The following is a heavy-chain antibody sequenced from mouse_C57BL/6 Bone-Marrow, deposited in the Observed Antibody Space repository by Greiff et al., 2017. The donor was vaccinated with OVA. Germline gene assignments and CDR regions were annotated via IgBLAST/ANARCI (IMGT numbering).Heavy chain of an antibody. D-gene: IGHD2-12*01. CDR3: ARRSLVYYYAMDY. V-gene: IGHV5-12*01. CDR1: GFTFSDYY. J-gene: IGHJ4*01. CDR2: ISNGGGST. Sequence: EVKVVESGGGLVQPGGSLKLSCAASGFTFSDYYMYWVRQTPEKRLEWVAYISNGGGSTYYPDTVKGRFTISRDNAKNTLYLQMSRLKSEDTAMYYCARRSLVYYYAMDYWGQGTSVTVSS.